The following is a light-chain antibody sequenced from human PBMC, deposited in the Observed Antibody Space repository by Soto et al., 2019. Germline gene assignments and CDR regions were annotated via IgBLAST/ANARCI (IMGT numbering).Light chain of an antibody. CDR2: DVS. CDR1: NSDVGGYNY. J-gene: IGLJ2*01. Sequence: QSALTQPASVSGSPGQSITISCTGTNSDVGGYNYVSWYQQHPGKAPKLMIYDVSHRPSGVSNRFSGSKSGNTASLTISGLQAEDEADYYCSSFTYSSTVVFGGGTKLTVL. V-gene: IGLV2-14*03. CDR3: SSFTYSSTVV.